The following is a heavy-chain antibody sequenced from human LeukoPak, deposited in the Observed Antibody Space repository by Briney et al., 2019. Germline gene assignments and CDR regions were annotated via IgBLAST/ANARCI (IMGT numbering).Heavy chain of an antibody. CDR1: GGSISSYY. V-gene: IGHV4-4*07. D-gene: IGHD3-10*01. Sequence: NPSETLSLTCTVSGGSISSYYWSWIRQPAGTGLEWIGRIYTSGSTNYNPSLKSRVTMSVDTSKNQFSLKLSSVTAADTAVYYCARVGTYYYGSGVNYYFDYWGQGTLVTVSS. CDR2: IYTSGST. J-gene: IGHJ4*02. CDR3: ARVGTYYYGSGVNYYFDY.